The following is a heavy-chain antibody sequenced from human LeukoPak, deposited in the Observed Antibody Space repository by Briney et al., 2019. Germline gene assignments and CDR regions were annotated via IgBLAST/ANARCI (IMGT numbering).Heavy chain of an antibody. D-gene: IGHD2-15*01. Sequence: NSSETLSLTCTVSGGSISSYYWSWIRQPPGKGLEWIGYIYYSGSTNYNPSLKSRVTISVDTSKNQFSLKLSSVTAADTAVYYCARSVEGYCRGGSCYSYSYYMDVWGKGTTVTVSS. J-gene: IGHJ6*03. CDR3: ARSVEGYCRGGSCYSYSYYMDV. CDR2: IYYSGST. CDR1: GGSISSYY. V-gene: IGHV4-59*01.